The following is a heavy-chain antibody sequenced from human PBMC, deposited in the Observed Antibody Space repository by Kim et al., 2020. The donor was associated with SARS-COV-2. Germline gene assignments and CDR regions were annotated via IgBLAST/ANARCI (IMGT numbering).Heavy chain of an antibody. D-gene: IGHD6-19*01. Sequence: NTVKGRFSVTRDNSKNTFFLEMNNLRAEDTATYYCASSYCSSGTCFLDSWGQGTLVTVSS. CDR3: ASSYCSSGTCFLDS. V-gene: IGHV3-53*01. J-gene: IGHJ4*02.